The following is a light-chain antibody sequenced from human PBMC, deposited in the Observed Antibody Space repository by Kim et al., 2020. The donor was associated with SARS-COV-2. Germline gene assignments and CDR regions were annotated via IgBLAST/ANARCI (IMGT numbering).Light chain of an antibody. V-gene: IGLV1-51*01. Sequence: GQKETVSCSGSSNKIGNNYVSWYQHRPGTPPKLVMYDDDARPSGIPDRFSGSKSGTSATLTISGVQTGDEADYYCETWDSSRNIGVFGGGTQLTVL. CDR3: ETWDSSRNIGV. CDR2: DDD. J-gene: IGLJ3*02. CDR1: SNKIGNNY.